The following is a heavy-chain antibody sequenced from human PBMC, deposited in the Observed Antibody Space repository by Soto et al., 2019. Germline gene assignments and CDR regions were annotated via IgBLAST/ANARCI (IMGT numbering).Heavy chain of an antibody. CDR3: ARVAYYYGSTGGDYYYYGMDV. Sequence: GASVKVSCKASGYTFTSYGISWVRQAPGQGLEWMGWISAYNGNTNYAQKLQGRVTMTTDTSTSTAYMELRSLRSDDTAVYYCARVAYYYGSTGGDYYYYGMDVWGQGTTVTVSS. CDR1: GYTFTSYG. CDR2: ISAYNGNT. J-gene: IGHJ6*02. V-gene: IGHV1-18*01. D-gene: IGHD3-10*01.